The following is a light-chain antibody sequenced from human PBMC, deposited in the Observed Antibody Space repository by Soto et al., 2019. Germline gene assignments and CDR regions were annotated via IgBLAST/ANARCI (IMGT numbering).Light chain of an antibody. CDR2: DVT. J-gene: IGLJ1*01. Sequence: QSVLTQPRSVSGSLGQSVIISCTGTRSDVSAYQYVSWYQQHPGKAPKLIIYDVTERPSGVPDRFSASKSGSTASLTISGLQAEDEAAYYCCSYAGSYTFVFGTETKLTVL. CDR3: CSYAGSYTFV. CDR1: RSDVSAYQY. V-gene: IGLV2-11*01.